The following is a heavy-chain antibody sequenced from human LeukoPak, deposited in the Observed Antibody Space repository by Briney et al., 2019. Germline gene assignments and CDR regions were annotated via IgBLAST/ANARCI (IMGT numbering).Heavy chain of an antibody. D-gene: IGHD4-17*01. CDR1: GFTFVDYA. Sequence: GGSLRLSCAASGFTFVDYAMHWVRQAPGKGLEWVSGISWNSGSIGYADSVKGRFTISRDNAKNSLYLQMNSLRAEDTALYYCAKGCRDYAHYYYMDVWGKGTTVTISS. J-gene: IGHJ6*03. CDR2: ISWNSGSI. V-gene: IGHV3-9*01. CDR3: AKGCRDYAHYYYMDV.